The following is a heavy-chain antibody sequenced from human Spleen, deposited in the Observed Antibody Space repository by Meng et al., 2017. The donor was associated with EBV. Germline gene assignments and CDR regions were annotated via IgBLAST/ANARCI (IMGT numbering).Heavy chain of an antibody. CDR1: GGIFRSHA. CDR2: IIAIFGSA. CDR3: ARHFGYTFGSGFDY. J-gene: IGHJ4*02. V-gene: IGHV1-69*01. D-gene: IGHD5-18*01. Sequence: QVHLLHAGREVKKPWSGLKVSCKFSGGIFRSHAISWVRQAPGQGLEWMGGIIAIFGSANYAQRFQGRVTISADDSTSTVYMELSSLRSEDTAVYFCARHFGYTFGSGFDYWGQGALVTVSS.